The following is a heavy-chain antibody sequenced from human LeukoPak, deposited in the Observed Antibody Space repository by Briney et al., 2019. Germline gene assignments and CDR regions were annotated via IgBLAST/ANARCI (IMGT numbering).Heavy chain of an antibody. CDR1: GGSFSGYY. J-gene: IGHJ3*02. V-gene: IGHV4-34*01. Sequence: SETLSLTCAVYGGSFSGYYWSWIRQPPRKGLEWIGEINHSGSTNYNPSLKSRVTISVDTSKNQFSLKLSSVTAADTAVYYCARGYSPAFDIWGQGKMVTVSS. D-gene: IGHD2-21*01. CDR2: INHSGST. CDR3: ARGYSPAFDI.